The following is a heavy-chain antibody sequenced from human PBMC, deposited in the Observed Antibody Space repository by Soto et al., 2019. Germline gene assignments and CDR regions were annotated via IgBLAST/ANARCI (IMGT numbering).Heavy chain of an antibody. CDR2: IYPGDSDT. J-gene: IGHJ4*02. CDR3: ARQLGYSSSWSPFDY. CDR1: GYSFTSYW. V-gene: IGHV5-51*01. Sequence: PRESLKISCKGSGYSFTSYWIGWVRQMPGKGLEWMGIIYPGDSDTRYSPSFQGQVTISADKSISTAYLQWSSLKASDTAMYYCARQLGYSSSWSPFDYWGQGTLVTVSS. D-gene: IGHD6-13*01.